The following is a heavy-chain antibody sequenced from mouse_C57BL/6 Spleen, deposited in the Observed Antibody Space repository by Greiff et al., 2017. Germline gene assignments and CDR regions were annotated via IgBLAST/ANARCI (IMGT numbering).Heavy chain of an antibody. Sequence: EVMLVESGGGLVKPGGSLKLSCAASGFTFSSYAMSWVRQTPEKRLEWVATISDGGSYTYYPDNVKGRFTISRDNAKNNLYLQMSHLKSEDTAMYYCASDLGDSNYAMDYWGQGTSVTVSS. CDR1: GFTFSSYA. CDR2: ISDGGSYT. D-gene: IGHD2-5*01. J-gene: IGHJ4*01. V-gene: IGHV5-4*03. CDR3: ASDLGDSNYAMDY.